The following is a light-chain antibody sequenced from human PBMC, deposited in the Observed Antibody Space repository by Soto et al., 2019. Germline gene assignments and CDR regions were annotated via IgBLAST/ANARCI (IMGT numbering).Light chain of an antibody. V-gene: IGKV1-16*02. CDR1: QGISNH. CDR2: DVS. Sequence: DIEMTQSPPSVSASVGDRVTITCRASQGISNHLAWFQLKPGKAPKSLIYDVSRLQSGVPSKFISSVSGTDFPHTLSSLQPEDFATYYCQHYHNYPATVGGGTKVEIK. CDR3: QHYHNYPAT. J-gene: IGKJ4*01.